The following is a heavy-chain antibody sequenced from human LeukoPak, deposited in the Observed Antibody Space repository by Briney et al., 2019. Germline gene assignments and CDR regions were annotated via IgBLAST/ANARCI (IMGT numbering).Heavy chain of an antibody. Sequence: TGGSLRLSCVASGFIFSSKNMNWVRQAPGKGLEWISSISSSSSTIYYADSVKGRFTISRDNAKNSVYLQMNSLRGEDTAVYYCVIREAVTTAFDYWGQGTLVTVSS. J-gene: IGHJ4*02. V-gene: IGHV3-48*01. CDR2: ISSSSSTI. D-gene: IGHD4-11*01. CDR3: VIREAVTTAFDY. CDR1: GFIFSSKN.